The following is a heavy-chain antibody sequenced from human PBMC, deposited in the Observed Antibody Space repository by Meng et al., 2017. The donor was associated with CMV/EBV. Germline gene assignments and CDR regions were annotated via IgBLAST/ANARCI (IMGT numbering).Heavy chain of an antibody. Sequence: QVELQEGGAGLLKPSETLSLTCAVYGGSFSGYYWSWIRQPPGKGLEWIGEINHSGSTNYNPSLKSRVTISVDTSKNQFSLKLSSVTAADTAVYYCARGGIAAAGPFDYWGQGTLVTGSS. CDR2: INHSGST. J-gene: IGHJ4*02. CDR1: GGSFSGYY. V-gene: IGHV4-34*01. CDR3: ARGGIAAAGPFDY. D-gene: IGHD6-13*01.